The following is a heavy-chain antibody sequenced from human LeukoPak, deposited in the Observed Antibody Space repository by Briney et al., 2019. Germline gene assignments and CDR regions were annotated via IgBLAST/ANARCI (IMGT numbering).Heavy chain of an antibody. CDR1: GFTFNSNG. J-gene: IGHJ4*02. Sequence: GGSLRLSCAASGFTFNSNGMHWVRQAPGKGLEWVAFIRYDGSNKYYADSVKGRFTISRDNSKNTLYLQMNSLRAEDTAVYYCAKALDMYSSSSDFDYWGQGTLVIVSS. D-gene: IGHD6-6*01. V-gene: IGHV3-30*02. CDR2: IRYDGSNK. CDR3: AKALDMYSSSSDFDY.